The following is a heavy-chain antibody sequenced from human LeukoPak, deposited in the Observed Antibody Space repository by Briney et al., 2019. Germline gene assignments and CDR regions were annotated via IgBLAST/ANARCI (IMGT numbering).Heavy chain of an antibody. CDR3: ARDSPFGRIAYCGGDCPAPFDY. V-gene: IGHV1-69*06. J-gene: IGHJ4*02. D-gene: IGHD2-21*02. Sequence: EASVKVSCKASGGTFSSYVISWVRQAPGQGLQWMGGIIPMFGAVNYAQKFQGRVTITADKSTGTAYMELSSLRSEDTAVYYCARDSPFGRIAYCGGDCPAPFDYWGQGTLVTVSS. CDR2: IIPMFGAV. CDR1: GGTFSSYV.